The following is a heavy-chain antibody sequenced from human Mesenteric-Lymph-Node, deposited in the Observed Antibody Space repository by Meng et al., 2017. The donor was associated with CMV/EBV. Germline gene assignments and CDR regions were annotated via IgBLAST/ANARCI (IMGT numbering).Heavy chain of an antibody. CDR2: MNPNSGNT. CDR3: ARDRDRGDAFDF. J-gene: IGHJ3*01. D-gene: IGHD1-14*01. Sequence: ASVKVSCKASGYTFTSYDINWVRQATGQGLEWMGWMNPNSGNTGYAQKFQGRVTITRNTSISTAYMELSSLRSEDTAVYYCARDRDRGDAFDFWGQGTMVTVSS. CDR1: GYTFTSYD. V-gene: IGHV1-8*03.